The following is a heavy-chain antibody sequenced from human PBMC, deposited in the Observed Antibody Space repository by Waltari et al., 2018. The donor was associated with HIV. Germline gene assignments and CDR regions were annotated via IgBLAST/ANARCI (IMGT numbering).Heavy chain of an antibody. D-gene: IGHD3-22*01. CDR3: ARFRWYDSSGYYD. J-gene: IGHJ4*02. V-gene: IGHV4-34*01. Sequence: QVQLQQWGAGLLKPSETLSLTCAVYGGSFSGYYWSWIRQPPGKGLEWIGEINHSGSTNYNPSLKSRVTISVDTSKNQFSLKLSSVTAADTAVYYCARFRWYDSSGYYDWGQGTLVTVSS. CDR2: INHSGST. CDR1: GGSFSGYY.